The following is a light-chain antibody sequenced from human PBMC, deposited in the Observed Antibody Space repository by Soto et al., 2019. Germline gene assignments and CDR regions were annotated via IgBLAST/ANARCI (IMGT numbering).Light chain of an antibody. CDR1: SSDIGDYNY. V-gene: IGLV2-8*01. Sequence: QSALAQPPSASGSPGQSVTFSCTGTSSDIGDYNYVSWYQQHPGKAPKLMIYEVNKRPSGVPDRFSGSKSGNTASLTVSGLQAEDEADYYCSSYAGSSNVFGTGTKVTVL. CDR2: EVN. J-gene: IGLJ1*01. CDR3: SSYAGSSNV.